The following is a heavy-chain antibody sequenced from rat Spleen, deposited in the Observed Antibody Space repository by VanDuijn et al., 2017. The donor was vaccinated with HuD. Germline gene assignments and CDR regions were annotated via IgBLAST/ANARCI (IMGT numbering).Heavy chain of an antibody. CDR1: GFTFSNYG. CDR2: ISYDGSST. CDR3: TRHDYSGVITNWFAY. Sequence: EVQLVESGGGLVQPGRSLKLSCAASGFTFSNYGMAWVRQAPTKGLEWVATISYDGSSTYYRDSVKGRFTISRENAKSTLYLQMDSLRSEDTATYYCTRHDYSGVITNWFAYWGQGTLVTVSS. V-gene: IGHV5-29*01. J-gene: IGHJ3*01. D-gene: IGHD4-3*01.